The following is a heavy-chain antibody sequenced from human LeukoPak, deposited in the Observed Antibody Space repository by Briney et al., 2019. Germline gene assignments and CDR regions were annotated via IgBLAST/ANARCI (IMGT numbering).Heavy chain of an antibody. Sequence: SETLSLTCVVHGGSFSGYYWSWIRQPPGKGLEWIGEINHSGRTNYNPSLKSRVTISVDTSKDQLSLNLRSVTAADTAVYYCARLLWFGVGAFEYWGQGTLVPVSS. V-gene: IGHV4-34*01. CDR2: INHSGRT. CDR1: GGSFSGYY. CDR3: ARLLWFGVGAFEY. D-gene: IGHD3-10*01. J-gene: IGHJ4*02.